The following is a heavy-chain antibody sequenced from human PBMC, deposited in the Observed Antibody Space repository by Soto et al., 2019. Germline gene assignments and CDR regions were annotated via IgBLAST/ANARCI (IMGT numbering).Heavy chain of an antibody. CDR1: GYTFTGYY. D-gene: IGHD5-12*01. J-gene: IGHJ6*01. CDR2: INPNSGGT. Sequence: GASVKVSCKASGYTFTGYYMHWVRQAPGQGLEWMGWINPNSGGTNYAQKFQGWVTMTRDTSISTAYMELSRLRSDDTAVYYCARGRDIAKGYYYYGMDVWGQGTTVTVSP. V-gene: IGHV1-2*04. CDR3: ARGRDIAKGYYYYGMDV.